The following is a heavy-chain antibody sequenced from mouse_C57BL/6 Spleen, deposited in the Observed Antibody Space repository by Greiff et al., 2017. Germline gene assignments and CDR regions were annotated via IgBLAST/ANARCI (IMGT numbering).Heavy chain of an antibody. CDR2: IDPSDSET. J-gene: IGHJ4*01. CDR1: GYTFTSYW. D-gene: IGHD1-1*01. CDR3: ARRDTTVVESMDY. V-gene: IGHV1-52*01. Sequence: VQLQQPGAELVRPGSSVKLSCKASGYTFTSYWMHWVKQRPIQGLEWIGNIDPSDSETHYNQKFKDKATLTVDKSSSTAYMQLSSLTSEDSAFYYCARRDTTVVESMDYWGQGTSVTVSS.